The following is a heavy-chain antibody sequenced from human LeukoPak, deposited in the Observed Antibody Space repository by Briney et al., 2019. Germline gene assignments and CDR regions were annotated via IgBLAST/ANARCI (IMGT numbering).Heavy chain of an antibody. CDR1: GYTFTGYY. CDR3: ARGGLGNSNWLDP. Sequence: ASVKVSCKASGYTFTGYYMRWVRQAPGQGLEWMGRINPNSGGTNYAQKFQGRVTMTRDTSISTAYVELSRLKSDDTAVYFCARGGLGNSNWLDPWGQGTLVTVSS. D-gene: IGHD4-23*01. J-gene: IGHJ5*02. CDR2: INPNSGGT. V-gene: IGHV1-2*06.